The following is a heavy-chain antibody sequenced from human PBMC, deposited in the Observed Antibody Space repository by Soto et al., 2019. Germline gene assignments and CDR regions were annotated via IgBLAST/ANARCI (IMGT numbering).Heavy chain of an antibody. CDR1: GVTFSSYG. V-gene: IGHV3-30*18. CDR2: ISYDGSNK. Sequence: GGSLRLSCAASGVTFSSYGMHWVRQAPGKGLEWVAVISYDGSNKYYADSVKGRFTISRDNSKNTLYLQMNSLRAEDTAVYYCAKGAAVAGNYYGMDVWGQGTTVTVSS. J-gene: IGHJ6*02. D-gene: IGHD6-19*01. CDR3: AKGAAVAGNYYGMDV.